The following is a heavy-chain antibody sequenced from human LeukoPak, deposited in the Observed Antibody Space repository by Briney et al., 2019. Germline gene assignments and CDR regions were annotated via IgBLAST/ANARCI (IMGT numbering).Heavy chain of an antibody. D-gene: IGHD3-9*01. J-gene: IGHJ3*02. V-gene: IGHV4-34*01. CDR1: GGSLSGYY. CDR2: INHSGST. Sequence: PSETLSLTCAVYGGSLSGYYWSWIRQPPGKGLEWIGEINHSGSTNYNPSLKSRVAISVDTSKNQFSLKLSSVTAADTAVYYCARIWGLRYFDWLLSSGPFDIWGQGTMVTVSS. CDR3: ARIWGLRYFDWLLSSGPFDI.